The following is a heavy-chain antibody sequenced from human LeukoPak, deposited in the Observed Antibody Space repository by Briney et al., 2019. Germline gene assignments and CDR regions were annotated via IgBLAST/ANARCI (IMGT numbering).Heavy chain of an antibody. V-gene: IGHV1-18*01. J-gene: IGHJ3*02. CDR1: GYTFTNYG. CDR3: ARRRIVAGTDAFDI. CDR2: ISGYNGDT. D-gene: IGHD6-19*01. Sequence: GASVKASCKASGYTFTNYGISWVRQAPGQGLEWMGWISGYNGDTNYAQELQGRVTMTTDTSTNTAYMELRSLRSDDTAVYYCARRRIVAGTDAFDIWGQGTMVTVSS.